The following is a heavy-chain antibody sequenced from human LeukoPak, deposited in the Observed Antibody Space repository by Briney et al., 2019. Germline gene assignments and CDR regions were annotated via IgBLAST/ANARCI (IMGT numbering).Heavy chain of an antibody. D-gene: IGHD2-8*01. J-gene: IGHJ4*02. CDR1: GGSISSYY. CDR2: IYYSGST. Sequence: PSETLSLTCTVSGGSISSYYWSWIRQPPGKGLEWIGYIYYSGSTNYNPSLKSRVTISVDTSKNQFSLKLSSWTAADTAVYYCAIDNGHSPDPLWGQGTLVTVSS. CDR3: AIDNGHSPDPL. V-gene: IGHV4-59*12.